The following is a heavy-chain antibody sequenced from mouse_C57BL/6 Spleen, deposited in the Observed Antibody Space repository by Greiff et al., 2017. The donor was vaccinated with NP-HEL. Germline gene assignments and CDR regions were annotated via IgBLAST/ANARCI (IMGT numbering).Heavy chain of an antibody. J-gene: IGHJ2*01. Sequence: VQLQQSGPELVKPGASVKISCKASGYTFTDYYMNWVKQSHGKSLEWIGDINPNNGGTSYNQKFKGKATLTVDKSSSTAYMELRSLTSEDSAVYCCARVYDGYYEYFDDWGKGTTLTVSS. CDR3: ARVYDGYYEYFDD. V-gene: IGHV1-26*01. CDR1: GYTFTDYY. CDR2: INPNNGGT. D-gene: IGHD2-3*01.